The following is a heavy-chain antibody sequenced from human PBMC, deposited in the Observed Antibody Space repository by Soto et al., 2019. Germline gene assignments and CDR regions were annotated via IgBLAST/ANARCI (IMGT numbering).Heavy chain of an antibody. D-gene: IGHD3-22*01. CDR1: GFSLSTRGVC. J-gene: IGHJ5*02. Sequence: QITLKESGPTLVKPTQTLTLTCTFSGFSLSTRGVCVGWIRQPPGKALEWLALIYWDDDKRYSPSLKSSLTSTKDTSKNQVVLTMTNMDPVDTATYYCAHSLIGYYYDSRGSNWFDPWGQGTLVTVSS. CDR3: AHSLIGYYYDSRGSNWFDP. CDR2: IYWDDDK. V-gene: IGHV2-5*02.